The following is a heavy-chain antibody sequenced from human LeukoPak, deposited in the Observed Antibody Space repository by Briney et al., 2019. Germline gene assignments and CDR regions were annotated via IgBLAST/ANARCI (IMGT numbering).Heavy chain of an antibody. V-gene: IGHV3-30*18. Sequence: GWSLRLSCAASGFTFSSYGMHWVRQAPGKGLEWVAVISYDGSNKYYADSVKGRFTISRDNSKNTLYLQMNSLRAEDTAVYYCAKEHSSGWYQGTDAFDIWGQGTMVTVSS. CDR3: AKEHSSGWYQGTDAFDI. CDR1: GFTFSSYG. CDR2: ISYDGSNK. J-gene: IGHJ3*02. D-gene: IGHD6-19*01.